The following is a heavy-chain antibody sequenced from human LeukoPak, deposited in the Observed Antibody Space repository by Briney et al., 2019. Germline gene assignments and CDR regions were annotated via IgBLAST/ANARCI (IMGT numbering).Heavy chain of an antibody. V-gene: IGHV3-30*18. CDR2: ISSDATNK. CDR1: GFTFSSYS. D-gene: IGHD3-3*01. Sequence: GGSLRLSCAASGFTFSSYSMNWVRQAPGKGLEWVAVISSDATNKYYTDSVKGRFTISRDNSKNTLYLQMNSLRAEDTAVYYCAKVYDFWSGYPDYWGQGTLVTVSS. CDR3: AKVYDFWSGYPDY. J-gene: IGHJ4*02.